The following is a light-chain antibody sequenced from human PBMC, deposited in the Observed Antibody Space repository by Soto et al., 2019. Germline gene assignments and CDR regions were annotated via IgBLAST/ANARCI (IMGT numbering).Light chain of an antibody. Sequence: DLQMTQSPSTLSASVGDRVTITSRASQSISSWLAWYQHKPGKAPKLLIYKESSIESGVPSRFSVSGSGTEFTLTISSLQPDDFATYYCQQFGTFGQGTKLEIK. V-gene: IGKV1-5*03. CDR1: QSISSW. CDR2: KES. CDR3: QQFGT. J-gene: IGKJ2*01.